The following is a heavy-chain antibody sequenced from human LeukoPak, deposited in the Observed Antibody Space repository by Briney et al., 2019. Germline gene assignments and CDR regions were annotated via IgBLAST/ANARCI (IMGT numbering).Heavy chain of an antibody. V-gene: IGHV4-59*01. Sequence: SETLSLTCTVSGGSISSYYWSWIRQPPGKGLEWIGYVYSSGSTNYNPSVKSRVTISVDTSKNQFSLKLSSVTAADTAVYYCAKGGSTNFYYGDVWGQGTTVTVSS. CDR1: GGSISSYY. CDR3: AKGGSTNFYYGDV. CDR2: VYSSGST. D-gene: IGHD2/OR15-2a*01. J-gene: IGHJ6*02.